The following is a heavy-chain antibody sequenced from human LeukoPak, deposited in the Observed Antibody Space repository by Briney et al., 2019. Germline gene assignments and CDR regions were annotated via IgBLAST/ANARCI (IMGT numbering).Heavy chain of an antibody. Sequence: PSQTLSLTCTVSGGSVSSGDYYWSWIRQPPGKGLEWIGYIYYSGSTYYNPSLKSRVTISVDTSKNQFSLKLSSVTAADTAVYYCARSGSYANDAFDLWGQGAMVTVSS. CDR3: ARSGSYANDAFDL. D-gene: IGHD1-26*01. CDR1: GGSVSSGDYY. J-gene: IGHJ3*01. CDR2: IYYSGST. V-gene: IGHV4-30-4*01.